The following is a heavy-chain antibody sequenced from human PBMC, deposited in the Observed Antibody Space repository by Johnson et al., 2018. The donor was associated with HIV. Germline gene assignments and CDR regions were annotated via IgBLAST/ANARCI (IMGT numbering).Heavy chain of an antibody. D-gene: IGHD6-13*01. CDR2: IYSGGST. V-gene: IGHV3-66*01. CDR3: TRSIAATGRDALDS. Sequence: EVQLVESGGGLVQPGGSLRLSCAASGFTVSRNYMSWVRQAPGKGLEWVSVIYSGGSTHFADSVKGRFTISRDNSKNTLYLQMNSLKTEDTAVYYCTRSIAATGRDALDSWGQGTMVTVSS. CDR1: GFTVSRNY. J-gene: IGHJ3*02.